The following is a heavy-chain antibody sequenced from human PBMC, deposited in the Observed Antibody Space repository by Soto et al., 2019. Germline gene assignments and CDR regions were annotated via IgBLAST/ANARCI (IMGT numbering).Heavy chain of an antibody. J-gene: IGHJ4*02. CDR3: ARRGSGSYYDV. CDR2: ISGSGDST. Sequence: EVQLLESGGGLVQPGGSLRLSCAASGFTFSSYAMRWVRQAPVKGLEWVSAISGSGDSTYYADSVKGRFTISRDNSKNTLYLKMNSLRAQDTVVYYCARRGSGSYYDVWGQGTLVTVSS. CDR1: GFTFSSYA. V-gene: IGHV3-23*01. D-gene: IGHD1-26*01.